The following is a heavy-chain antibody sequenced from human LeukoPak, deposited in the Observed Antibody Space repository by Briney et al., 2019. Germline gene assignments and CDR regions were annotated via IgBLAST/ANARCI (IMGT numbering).Heavy chain of an antibody. D-gene: IGHD6-19*01. CDR2: ISYDGSNK. J-gene: IGHJ4*02. V-gene: IGHV3-30*03. Sequence: QAGGSLRLSCAASGFTFSSYGMHWVRQAPGKGLEWVAVISYDGSNKYYADSVKGRSTISRDNSKNTLYLQMNSLRAEDMAVYYCARDRGIAVAGTAADYWGQGTLVTVSS. CDR1: GFTFSSYG. CDR3: ARDRGIAVAGTAADY.